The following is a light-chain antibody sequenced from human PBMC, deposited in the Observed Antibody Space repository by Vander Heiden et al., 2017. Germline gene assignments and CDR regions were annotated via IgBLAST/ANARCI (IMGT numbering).Light chain of an antibody. J-gene: IGLJ2*01. CDR1: SSNIGNNY. V-gene: IGLV1-51*01. CDR3: GTWDSSLSVV. CDR2: DNN. Sequence: SALTLPLSIYSAASQKVTISCSGSSSNIGNNYVSWYQQLPGTAPKLLIYDNNKRPSGIPDRFSGSKSGTSATLSITGLQTGDEADYYCGTWDSSLSVVFGGGTKLTVL.